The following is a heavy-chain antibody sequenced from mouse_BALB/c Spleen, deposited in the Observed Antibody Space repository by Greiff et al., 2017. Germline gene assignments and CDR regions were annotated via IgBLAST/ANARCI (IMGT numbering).Heavy chain of an antibody. V-gene: IGHV3-2*02. CDR1: GYSITSDYA. Sequence: EVQLVESGPGLVKPSQSLSLTCTVTGYSITSDYAWNWIRQFPGNKLEWMGYISYSGSTSYNPSLKSRISITRDTSKNQFFLQLNSVTTEDTATYYCASQYGNYGDYWGQGTSVTVSS. CDR3: ASQYGNYGDY. D-gene: IGHD2-10*02. J-gene: IGHJ4*01. CDR2: ISYSGST.